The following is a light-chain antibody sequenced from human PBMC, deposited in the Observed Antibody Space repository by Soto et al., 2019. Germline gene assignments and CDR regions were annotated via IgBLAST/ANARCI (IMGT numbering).Light chain of an antibody. J-gene: IGKJ5*01. CDR2: SAT. Sequence: DIQMTQSPASLSVSVWDRVTITCRASQSINNYLNWYLQRPGQAPKLLIRSATTLPRGLPSRFSGSGSRTEFTLTIADLQPDDFGTYYCQQSITMSITFGHGTRLEIK. CDR1: QSINNY. V-gene: IGKV1-39*01. CDR3: QQSITMSIT.